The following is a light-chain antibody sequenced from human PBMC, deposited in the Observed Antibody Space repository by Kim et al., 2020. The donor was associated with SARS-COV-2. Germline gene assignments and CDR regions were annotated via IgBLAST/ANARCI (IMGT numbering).Light chain of an antibody. V-gene: IGLV3-1*01. J-gene: IGLJ3*02. CDR2: QDS. Sequence: VSQGKTASITCSGDKLGDKYACWYQQKPGQSPVLVIYQDSKRPSGIPERFSGSNSGNTATLTISGTQAMDEADYYCQAWDSSTWVFGGGTQLTVL. CDR3: QAWDSSTWV. CDR1: KLGDKY.